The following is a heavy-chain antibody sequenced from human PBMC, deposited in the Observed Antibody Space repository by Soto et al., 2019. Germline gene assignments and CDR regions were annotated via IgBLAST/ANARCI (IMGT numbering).Heavy chain of an antibody. CDR1: GYTFSSYH. J-gene: IGHJ4*02. V-gene: IGHV1-18*01. CDR2: ISAYNGNT. D-gene: IGHD6-13*01. Sequence: QIQLVQSGAEVKKPGASVKVSCKASGYTFSSYHITWGRQAPGQGLEWMGWISAYNGNTNYAQNLQGRVTMTTDPSTSTAYMELRSLRSDDTAVYYCARDLPLVDYGGQGTLVTVSS. CDR3: ARDLPLVDY.